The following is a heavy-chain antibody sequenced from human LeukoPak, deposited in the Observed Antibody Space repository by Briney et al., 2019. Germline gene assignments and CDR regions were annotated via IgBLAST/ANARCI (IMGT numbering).Heavy chain of an antibody. V-gene: IGHV1-69*05. CDR2: IIPIFGTA. CDR3: ASSFYDLLVYFDY. D-gene: IGHD5/OR15-5a*01. CDR1: GGTFSSYA. Sequence: VASVTVSCKASGGTFSSYAISWVRQAPGQGLEWMGGIIPIFGTANYAQKFQGRVTMTRDRSTSTVYMELSSLRSEDTAVYYCASSFYDLLVYFDYWGQGTLVTVSS. J-gene: IGHJ4*02.